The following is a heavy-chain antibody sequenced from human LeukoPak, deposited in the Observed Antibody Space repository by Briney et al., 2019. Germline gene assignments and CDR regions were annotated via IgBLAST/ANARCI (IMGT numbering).Heavy chain of an antibody. CDR1: GGSFSGYY. V-gene: IGHV4-34*01. Sequence: SETLSPTCAVYGGSFSGYYWSWIRQPPGKGLEWIGEINHSGSTNYNPSLKSRVTISVDTSKNQFSLKLSSVTAADTAVYYCARGFRGAAERPYYFDYWGQGTLVTVSS. J-gene: IGHJ4*02. CDR3: ARGFRGAAERPYYFDY. D-gene: IGHD6-13*01. CDR2: INHSGST.